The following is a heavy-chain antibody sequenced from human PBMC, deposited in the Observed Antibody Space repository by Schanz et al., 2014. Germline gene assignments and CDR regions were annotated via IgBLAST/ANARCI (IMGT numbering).Heavy chain of an antibody. CDR3: ARAQGVIRLYYGVDV. J-gene: IGHJ6*02. D-gene: IGHD3-10*01. V-gene: IGHV3-23*05. CDR1: GFTFTHYA. Sequence: VQLVESGGGLVQPGGSLRLSCVASGFTFTHYAMTWVRQAPGKGLEWVSTIYSSGSTYYADSVRGRFTISRDNSMNTMYLQMNSLRSDDAAVYYCARAQGVIRLYYGVDVWGQGTTVTVSS. CDR2: IYSSGST.